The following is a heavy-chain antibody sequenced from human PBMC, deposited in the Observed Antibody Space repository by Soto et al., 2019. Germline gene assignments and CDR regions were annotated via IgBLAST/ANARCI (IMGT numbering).Heavy chain of an antibody. CDR1: GFTFSNYG. D-gene: IGHD6-19*01. Sequence: HPGGSLRLSCAASGFTFSNYGMHWVRQAPGKGLEWVAVIWFDGSNKYYADSVKGRFTISRDNSKKTLYLQMNSLRADDTAVYYCVKERIAVADDGAFDIWGQGTMVTVS. CDR3: VKERIAVADDGAFDI. V-gene: IGHV3-33*06. J-gene: IGHJ3*02. CDR2: IWFDGSNK.